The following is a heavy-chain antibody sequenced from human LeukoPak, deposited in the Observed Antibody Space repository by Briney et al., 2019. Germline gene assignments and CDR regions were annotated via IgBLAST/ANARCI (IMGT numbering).Heavy chain of an antibody. V-gene: IGHV1-2*06. CDR3: ARSWGSSGWYDLDF. D-gene: IGHD6-19*01. Sequence: ASVKVSCKASGGTFSSYTISWVRQAPGQGLEWMGRINPNSGGTNYAQKFQGRVTMTRDTSISTAYMELNRLRSGDTAVYYCARSWGSSGWYDLDFWGQGTLVTVSS. J-gene: IGHJ4*02. CDR1: GGTFSSYT. CDR2: INPNSGGT.